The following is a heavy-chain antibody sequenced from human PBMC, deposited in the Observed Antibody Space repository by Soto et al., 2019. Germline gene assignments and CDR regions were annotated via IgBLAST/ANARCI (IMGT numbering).Heavy chain of an antibody. Sequence: GGSLRLSCAASGFTFSSYAMSWVRQAPGKGLEWVSAIGGSGGSTYYADSVKGRFTISRDNSKNTLYLQMNSLRAEDTAVYYCAKYSGSYYGYFDYWGQGTLVTVSS. CDR1: GFTFSSYA. CDR2: IGGSGGST. CDR3: AKYSGSYYGYFDY. D-gene: IGHD1-26*01. J-gene: IGHJ4*02. V-gene: IGHV3-23*01.